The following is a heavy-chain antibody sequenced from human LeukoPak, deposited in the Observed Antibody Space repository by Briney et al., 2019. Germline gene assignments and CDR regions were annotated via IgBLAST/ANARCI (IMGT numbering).Heavy chain of an antibody. CDR2: IYYIGST. D-gene: IGHD6-13*01. CDR3: ARDSMGSSSWYERFAP. CDR1: GGSISSYY. J-gene: IGHJ5*02. V-gene: IGHV4-59*01. Sequence: SETLSLTCTVSGGSISSYYWSWIRQPPGKGLEWIGYIYYIGSTNYNPPLKSRATLSVDTSKNQFSLKLSSVTAADTAVYYCARDSMGSSSWYERFAPWGQGTLVTVSS.